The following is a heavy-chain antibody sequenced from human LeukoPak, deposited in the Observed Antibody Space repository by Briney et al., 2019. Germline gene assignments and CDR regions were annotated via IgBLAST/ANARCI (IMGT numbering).Heavy chain of an antibody. J-gene: IGHJ6*02. CDR2: ISAYNGNT. CDR3: ARSISGSSTYYYYGMDV. Sequence: ASVKVSCKASGYTFTSYGISWVRQAPGQGLEWMGWISAYNGNTNYAQKLQGRVTMTTDTSTSTAYMELRSLRSDDTAVYYCARSISGSSTYYYYGMDVWGQGITVTVSS. CDR1: GYTFTSYG. V-gene: IGHV1-18*01. D-gene: IGHD1-26*01.